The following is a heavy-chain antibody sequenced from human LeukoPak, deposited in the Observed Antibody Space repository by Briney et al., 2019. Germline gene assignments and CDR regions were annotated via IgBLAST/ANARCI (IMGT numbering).Heavy chain of an antibody. CDR1: GFTFSDYY. CDR3: ARGIDY. J-gene: IGHJ4*02. V-gene: IGHV3-11*01. Sequence: GGSLRLSCAASGFTFSDYYMNWVRQAPGKGLEWVSFISNDGNTLYYADSVRGRFTISSDNAKNSLYLQMSSLRAEDTAVYYCARGIDYWGRGTLVTVSS. CDR2: ISNDGNTL.